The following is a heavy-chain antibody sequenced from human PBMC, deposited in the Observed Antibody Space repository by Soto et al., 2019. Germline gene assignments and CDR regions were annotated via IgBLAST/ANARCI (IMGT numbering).Heavy chain of an antibody. V-gene: IGHV5-51*01. CDR3: AASIFYYGMDV. CDR2: IYPGDSDT. Sequence: VGSLKISCNGSGYTFTNYWIGWVRQMPGKGLEWMGIIYPGDSDTKYNPSFQGQVTISADKSITTTYLRWTSLKASDTAIYYCAASIFYYGMDVWGQGTTVTVSS. CDR1: GYTFTNYW. J-gene: IGHJ6*02.